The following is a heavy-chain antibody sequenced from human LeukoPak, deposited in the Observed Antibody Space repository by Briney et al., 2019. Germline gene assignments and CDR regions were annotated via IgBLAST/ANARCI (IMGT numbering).Heavy chain of an antibody. D-gene: IGHD4-17*01. Sequence: ASVKVSCKASGNAFTSYYMHWVRQAPGQGLEWMGVVNPSGSTTNYAQKFQGRVTMTRDTSTNTVYMELSNLRSEDTAVYYCAREGDASNDYGDFDYWGQGTLVTVSS. CDR3: AREGDASNDYGDFDY. V-gene: IGHV1-46*01. J-gene: IGHJ4*02. CDR2: VNPSGSTT. CDR1: GNAFTSYY.